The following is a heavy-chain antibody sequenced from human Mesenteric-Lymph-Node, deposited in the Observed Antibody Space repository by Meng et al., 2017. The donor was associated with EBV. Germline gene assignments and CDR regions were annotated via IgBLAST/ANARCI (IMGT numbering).Heavy chain of an antibody. CDR2: IYHSGST. CDR3: ARVGQWLPIDY. V-gene: IGHV4-4*02. D-gene: IGHD6-19*01. Sequence: QWKLEESGPGLVKPSGTLSLTVDVSGGSISSSNWWSWVRQPPGKGLEWIGEIYHSGSTNYNPSLKSRVTISVGKSKNQFSLNLSSVTAADTAVYYCARVGQWLPIDYWGQGTLVTVSS. CDR1: GGSISSSNW. J-gene: IGHJ4*02.